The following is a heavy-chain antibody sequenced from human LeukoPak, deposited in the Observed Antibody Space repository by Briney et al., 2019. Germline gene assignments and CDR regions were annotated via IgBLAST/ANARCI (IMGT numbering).Heavy chain of an antibody. D-gene: IGHD6-19*01. CDR3: ARAGGLRIAVAPIDC. CDR1: GFTVSSNY. Sequence: GGSLRLSCAASGFTVSSNYMTWFRQAPGKGLEWVSVIYSGGGTYYADSVKGRFTISRDNSKNTLYLQMNSLRAEDTAVYYCARAGGLRIAVAPIDCWGQGTLVTVSS. J-gene: IGHJ4*02. V-gene: IGHV3-53*01. CDR2: IYSGGGT.